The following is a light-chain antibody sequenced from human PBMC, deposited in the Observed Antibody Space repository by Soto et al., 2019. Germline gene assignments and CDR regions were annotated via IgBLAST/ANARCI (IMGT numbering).Light chain of an antibody. V-gene: IGLV2-23*01. CDR3: CSSAPESTHD. CDR1: SSDVGAYNS. CDR2: KGT. J-gene: IGLJ1*01. Sequence: QSVLAQPASVSGSPGQSITISCTGTSSDVGAYNSVSWYQQHPHKAPQVIIYKGTQRPSGVSNRFSGSTSGNAASLTISGLQADDEADYSCCSSAPESTHDSGSGTKVTVL.